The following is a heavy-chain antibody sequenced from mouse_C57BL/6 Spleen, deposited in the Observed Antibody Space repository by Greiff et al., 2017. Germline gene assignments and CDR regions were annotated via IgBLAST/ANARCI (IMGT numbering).Heavy chain of an antibody. Sequence: VQLQQSGPGLVKPSQSLSLTCSVTGYSITSGYYWNWIRQFPGNKLEWMGYISYDGSNNYNPSLKNRISITRDTSKNQFFLKLNSVTTEDTATYYCAREGDYGNYDYFDYWGQGTTLTVSS. J-gene: IGHJ2*01. CDR3: AREGDYGNYDYFDY. D-gene: IGHD2-1*01. CDR1: GYSITSGYY. CDR2: ISYDGSN. V-gene: IGHV3-6*01.